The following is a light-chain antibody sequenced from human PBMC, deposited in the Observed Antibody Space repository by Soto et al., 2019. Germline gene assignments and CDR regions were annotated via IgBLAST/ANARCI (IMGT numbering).Light chain of an antibody. Sequence: AIQMTQSPSSLSASVGDRVTITFRASQDIRNDLGWYQQKAGKAPKLLIYGASTLQSGGPSRFSGRGSGTDFTLTISSLQPEDFATYYCLLDYNYPRTFGQGTKLEIK. CDR2: GAS. CDR1: QDIRND. V-gene: IGKV1-6*01. CDR3: LLDYNYPRT. J-gene: IGKJ2*01.